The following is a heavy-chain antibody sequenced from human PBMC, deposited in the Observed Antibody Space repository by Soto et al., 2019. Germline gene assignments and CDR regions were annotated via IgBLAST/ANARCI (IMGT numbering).Heavy chain of an antibody. J-gene: IGHJ6*02. Sequence: PSETLSLTCTVSGGSFSGSYWSWIRQPAGKRLEWIGRIYTSGTTNYNPSLQSRVSLSVDTSKNQFSLILSSVTAADTAVYYCARERVEYCSSTSCSHFYYHGMDVWGQGTTATVSS. CDR2: IYTSGTT. V-gene: IGHV4-4*07. CDR3: ARERVEYCSSTSCSHFYYHGMDV. CDR1: GGSFSGSY. D-gene: IGHD2-2*01.